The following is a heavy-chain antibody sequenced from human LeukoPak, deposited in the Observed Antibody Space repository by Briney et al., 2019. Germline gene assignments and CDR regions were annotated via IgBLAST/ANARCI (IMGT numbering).Heavy chain of an antibody. CDR3: AKHVVGIEGYFDY. J-gene: IGHJ4*02. D-gene: IGHD1-26*01. V-gene: IGHV3-23*01. Sequence: GGSLRLSCAASGFTFDSYAMNWVRQAPGKGLEWVSFISGGGAKTRYADSVKGQFTISRDNSKNTLYLQMNILRPEDTAIYYCAKHVVGIEGYFDYWGQGTLVTVSS. CDR2: ISGGGAKT. CDR1: GFTFDSYA.